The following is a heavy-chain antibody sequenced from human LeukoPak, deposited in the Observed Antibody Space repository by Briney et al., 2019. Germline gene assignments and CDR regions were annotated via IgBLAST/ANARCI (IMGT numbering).Heavy chain of an antibody. CDR3: ARRPTYYYGSGSYDAFDI. D-gene: IGHD3-10*01. CDR2: ISHSGSP. Sequence: SETLSLTCGVSGGFIINGKWWSWVRQPPGKGLEWIGEISHSGSPNYNPSLKGRLTISVDTAKNQFSLKLSSVTAADTAVYYCARRPTYYYGSGSYDAFDIWGQGTMVTVSS. V-gene: IGHV4/OR15-8*01. J-gene: IGHJ3*02. CDR1: GGFIINGKW.